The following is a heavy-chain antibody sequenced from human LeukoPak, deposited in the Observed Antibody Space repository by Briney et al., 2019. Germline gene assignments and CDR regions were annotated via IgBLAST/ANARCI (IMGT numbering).Heavy chain of an antibody. V-gene: IGHV4-34*01. CDR3: ARGQGATVPQVGKNWFDP. Sequence: ASETLSLTCAVYIDSFSNYHWNWIRQTPAKGMEWIGEVNESGGTNISPSLRIRVILSVDTSKNQFSLKLISVTVADTAIYYCARGQGATVPQVGKNWFDPWGQGTRVTVSS. CDR1: IDSFSNYH. D-gene: IGHD1-26*01. J-gene: IGHJ5*02. CDR2: VNESGGT.